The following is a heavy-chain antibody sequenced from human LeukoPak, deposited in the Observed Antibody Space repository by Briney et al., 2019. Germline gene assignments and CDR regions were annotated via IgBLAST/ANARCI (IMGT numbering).Heavy chain of an antibody. CDR3: ARGLAYCGGDCYSGLGY. CDR1: GFTFSSYA. J-gene: IGHJ4*02. Sequence: GGSLRLSCAASGFTFSSYAMHWVRQAPGKGLEWVRVISYDGSNKYYADSVKGRFTISRDNSKNTLYLQMNSLRAEDTAVYYCARGLAYCGGDCYSGLGYWGQGTLVTVSS. CDR2: ISYDGSNK. V-gene: IGHV3-30-3*01. D-gene: IGHD2-21*02.